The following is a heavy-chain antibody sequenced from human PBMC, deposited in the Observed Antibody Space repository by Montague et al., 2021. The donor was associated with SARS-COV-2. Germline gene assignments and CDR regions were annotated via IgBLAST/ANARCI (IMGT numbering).Heavy chain of an antibody. Sequence: SLRLSCAASGFRFSDYYMSWIRQAPGKGPEWVSGISSSSTYTSSADSVKGRFTISRDNAKNSLYLHLNSLRAEDTAVYYCARGGGRYNWNYEGGFDLWGRGTLVTVSS. D-gene: IGHD1-7*01. CDR1: GFRFSDYY. J-gene: IGHJ2*01. CDR3: ARGGGRYNWNYEGGFDL. CDR2: ISSSSTYT. V-gene: IGHV3-11*06.